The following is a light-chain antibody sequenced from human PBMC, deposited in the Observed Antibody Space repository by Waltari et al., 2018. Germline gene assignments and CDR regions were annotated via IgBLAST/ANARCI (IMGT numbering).Light chain of an antibody. Sequence: EILTTQSPATLSVSPAERPTLSCRASQSISFNLPWYQQKPGQAPRLLLYGASTRASSIPARFSGSGSGTDFSLTISSLQSEDFAVYFCQQYNTGPPCTFGQGTKVEVK. CDR1: QSISFN. V-gene: IGKV3-15*01. CDR2: GAS. CDR3: QQYNTGPPCT. J-gene: IGKJ1*01.